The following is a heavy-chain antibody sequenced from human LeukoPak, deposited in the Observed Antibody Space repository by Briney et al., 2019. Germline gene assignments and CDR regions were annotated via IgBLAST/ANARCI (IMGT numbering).Heavy chain of an antibody. Sequence: GGSLRLSCSASGFTFSSYWVTWVRQAPGKGLEWVANVKQDGSEKDYVDSVKGRFTISRDNAKNSLYLQMNSLRVDDTAVYYCARGHRAWSYWGQGTLVTVSS. V-gene: IGHV3-7*01. CDR1: GFTFSSYW. CDR3: ARGHRAWSY. D-gene: IGHD3-3*01. CDR2: VKQDGSEK. J-gene: IGHJ4*02.